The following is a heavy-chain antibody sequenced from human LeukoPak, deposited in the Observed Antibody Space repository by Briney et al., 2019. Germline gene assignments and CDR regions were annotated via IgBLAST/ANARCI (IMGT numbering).Heavy chain of an antibody. CDR3: ARLNYYDSSGPFDY. Sequence: GGSLRPSCAASGFTFSSYNMNWVRQAPGKGLEWVSSISTSGIYIYYADSLKGRFTISRDNAKNTLYLQMNSLRAEDTAVYYCARLNYYDSSGPFDYWGQGTLVTVSS. D-gene: IGHD3-22*01. J-gene: IGHJ4*02. CDR2: ISTSGIYI. V-gene: IGHV3-21*01. CDR1: GFTFSSYN.